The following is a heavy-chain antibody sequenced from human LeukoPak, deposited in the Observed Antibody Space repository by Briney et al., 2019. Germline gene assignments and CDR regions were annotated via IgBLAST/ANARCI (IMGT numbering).Heavy chain of an antibody. Sequence: GGSLRFSCAASGFTVSSNYMSWVRQAPGKGLEWVSVIYSGGSTYYADSVKGRFTISRDNSKNTLYLQMNSLRAEDTAVYYCARVSFGSYGFEYYFDYWGQGTLVTVSS. CDR2: IYSGGST. J-gene: IGHJ4*02. CDR3: ARVSFGSYGFEYYFDY. D-gene: IGHD5-18*01. V-gene: IGHV3-53*01. CDR1: GFTVSSNY.